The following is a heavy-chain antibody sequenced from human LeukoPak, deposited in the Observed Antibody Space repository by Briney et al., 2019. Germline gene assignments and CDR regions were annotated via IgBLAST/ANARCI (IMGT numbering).Heavy chain of an antibody. Sequence: GGSLRLSCAASGFTFSSYWMSWVRQAPGKGLEWVANIKQDGSEKYYVDSVKGRFTISRDNAKNSLYLQMNSLRAEDTAVYYCAREAAARLNYYYYYMDVWGKGTTVTISS. CDR3: AREAAARLNYYYYYMDV. CDR2: IKQDGSEK. CDR1: GFTFSSYW. D-gene: IGHD6-13*01. V-gene: IGHV3-7*01. J-gene: IGHJ6*03.